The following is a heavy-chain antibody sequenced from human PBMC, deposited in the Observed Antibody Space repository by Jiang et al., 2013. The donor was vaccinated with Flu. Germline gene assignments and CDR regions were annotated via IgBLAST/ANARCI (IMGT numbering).Heavy chain of an antibody. CDR2: IYYSGST. CDR3: ARIIGWELFAFDI. Sequence: GSGLVKPSETLSLTCTVSGGSISSYYWSWIRQPPGKGLEWIGYIYYSGSTNYNPSLKSRVTISVDTSKNQFSLKLSSVTAADTAVYYCARIIGWELFAFDIWGQGTMVTVSS. V-gene: IGHV4-59*01. D-gene: IGHD1-26*01. CDR1: GGSISSYY. J-gene: IGHJ3*02.